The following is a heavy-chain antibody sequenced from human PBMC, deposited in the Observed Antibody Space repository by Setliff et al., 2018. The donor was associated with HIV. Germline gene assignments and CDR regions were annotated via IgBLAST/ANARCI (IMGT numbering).Heavy chain of an antibody. CDR3: SNWNTTIDEDA. CDR1: GGSVSGHY. V-gene: IGHV4-34*01. J-gene: IGHJ5*02. Sequence: SETLSLTCAVYGGSVSGHYWGWFRQPPGKGLEWIGEITPSGATNYLPSLKSRVTMSLDTSKDQFSLKMTSVTAADTALYYCSNWNTTIDEDAWGQGTLVTVSS. D-gene: IGHD5-18*01. CDR2: ITPSGAT.